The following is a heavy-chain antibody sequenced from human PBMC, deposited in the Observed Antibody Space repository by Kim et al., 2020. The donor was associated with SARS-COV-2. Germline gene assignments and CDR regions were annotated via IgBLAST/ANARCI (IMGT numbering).Heavy chain of an antibody. V-gene: IGHV5-51*01. CDR3: ARRGSYCGGDCYSDYDAIDI. CDR2: IYPGDSDT. D-gene: IGHD2-21*02. J-gene: IGHJ3*02. CDR1: GYSFTSYW. Sequence: GESLKISCKGSGYSFTSYWIGWVRQMPGKGLAWMGIIYPGDSDTRYSPSFQGQVTISADKSISTAYLQWSSLKASDTAMYYCARRGSYCGGDCYSDYDAIDIWGQGTMVTVSS.